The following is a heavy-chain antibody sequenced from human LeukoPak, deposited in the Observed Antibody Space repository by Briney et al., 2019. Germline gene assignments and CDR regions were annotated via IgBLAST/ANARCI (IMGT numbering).Heavy chain of an antibody. CDR1: GDSVTRDDYF. V-gene: IGHV4-30-4*01. D-gene: IGHD1-26*01. J-gene: IGHJ4*02. CDR2: IYYTAGS. Sequence: PSETLSLTCSVSGDSVTRDDYFYSWTRQPPGEGLEWIAYIYYTAGSYYNPSLRSRVTMSIDTSRNQFSLKLSSVTAADTAVYHCGRGLRHSESNVVEYWSQGTLVTVSS. CDR3: GRGLRHSESNVVEY.